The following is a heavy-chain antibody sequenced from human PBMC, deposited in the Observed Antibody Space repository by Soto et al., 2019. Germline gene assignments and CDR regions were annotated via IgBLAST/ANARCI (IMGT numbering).Heavy chain of an antibody. CDR2: INPNSGGT. CDR3: ARGLRIYCSGGSCYSGGCGYYFDY. Sequence: QVQLVQSGAEVKKPGASVKVSCKASGYTFTGYYMHWVRQAPGQGLEWMGWINPNSGGTNYAQKFQGWVTMTRDTSISTAYMELSRLRSDDTAVYYCARGLRIYCSGGSCYSGGCGYYFDYWGQGTLVTVSS. V-gene: IGHV1-2*04. D-gene: IGHD2-15*01. J-gene: IGHJ4*02. CDR1: GYTFTGYY.